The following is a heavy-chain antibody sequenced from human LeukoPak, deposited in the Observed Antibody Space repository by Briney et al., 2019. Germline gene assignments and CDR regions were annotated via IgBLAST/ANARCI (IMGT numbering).Heavy chain of an antibody. D-gene: IGHD3-22*01. CDR1: GFTFSSYS. CDR3: ARDPYPYDSSGWVDY. Sequence: GGSLRLSCAASGFTFSSYSMNWVRQAPGKGLEWVSSISSSSSYIYYADSVKGRFTISRDNAKNSLYLQMNSLRAEDTAVYYCARDPYPYDSSGWVDYWGQGTLVTVSS. V-gene: IGHV3-21*01. CDR2: ISSSSSYI. J-gene: IGHJ4*02.